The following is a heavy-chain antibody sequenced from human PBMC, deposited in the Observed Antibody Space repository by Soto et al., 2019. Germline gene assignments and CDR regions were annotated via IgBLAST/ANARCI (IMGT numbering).Heavy chain of an antibody. CDR2: IDAGNGNT. J-gene: IGHJ4*02. CDR1: GYTFTSYA. Sequence: RASVKVSCKASGYTFTSYAIHWVRQAPGQRPEWMGWIDAGNGNTKYLQKFQDRVTITRDTSASTAYMELSSLRSDDSAVYYCARDHYTSGWGDSWGQGTLVTVSS. V-gene: IGHV1-3*01. CDR3: ARDHYTSGWGDS. D-gene: IGHD6-19*01.